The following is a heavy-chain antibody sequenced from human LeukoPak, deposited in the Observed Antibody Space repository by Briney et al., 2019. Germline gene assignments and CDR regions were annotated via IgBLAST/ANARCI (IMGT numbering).Heavy chain of an antibody. CDR3: ARRPHYDILTGYYGSHWFDP. CDR2: INHSGST. D-gene: IGHD3-9*01. CDR1: GGSFSGYY. Sequence: SETLSLTCAVYGGSFSGYYWSWIRQPPGKGLEWIGEINHSGSTNYNPSLKSRVTISVDTSKNQFSLKLSSVTAADTAVYYCARRPHYDILTGYYGSHWFDPWRQGTLVTVSS. V-gene: IGHV4-34*01. J-gene: IGHJ5*02.